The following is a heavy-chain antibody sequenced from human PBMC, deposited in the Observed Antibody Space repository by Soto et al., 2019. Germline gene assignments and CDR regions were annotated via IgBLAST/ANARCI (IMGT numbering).Heavy chain of an antibody. D-gene: IGHD4-4*01. Sequence: QVQLVESGGGLVKPGASLRLSCAASGFTFSDYYMTWIRQAPGKGLEWVSYMSSSGGTIYYADSVKGRFTISRDNAKSSLYLQMNSLRAEDTAVYYCARETAGDYSPSPMFDYWGQGILVTVSS. CDR2: MSSSGGTI. J-gene: IGHJ4*02. CDR3: ARETAGDYSPSPMFDY. V-gene: IGHV3-11*01. CDR1: GFTFSDYY.